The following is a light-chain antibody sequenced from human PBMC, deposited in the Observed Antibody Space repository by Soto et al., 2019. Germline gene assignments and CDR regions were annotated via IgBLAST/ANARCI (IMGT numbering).Light chain of an antibody. V-gene: IGKV3-15*01. CDR3: QQYNNWPLLT. CDR2: GAS. Sequence: EAVLTQSPATLSLSPGERVTLSCRASQSVATNLAWYQQRPGQAPRLLIYGASTRATGIPARFSGSGSGTEFTLTISSLQSEDFAVYYCQQYNNWPLLTFGGGTKVDI. J-gene: IGKJ4*01. CDR1: QSVATN.